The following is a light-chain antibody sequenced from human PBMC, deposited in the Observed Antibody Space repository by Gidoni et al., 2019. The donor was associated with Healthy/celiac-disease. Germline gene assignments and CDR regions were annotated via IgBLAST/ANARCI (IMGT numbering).Light chain of an antibody. V-gene: IGKV4-1*01. Sequence: DIVMTQSPDSLAVSLGERATINCKSSQSVLYSSNNTNYLAWYQQKPGQPPKLPIYWASTREAGVPDRFSGSGSGTDFTLTISSLQAEDVAVYYCQQYYSTPWTFGQGTKVEIK. J-gene: IGKJ1*01. CDR3: QQYYSTPWT. CDR2: WAS. CDR1: QSVLYSSNNTNY.